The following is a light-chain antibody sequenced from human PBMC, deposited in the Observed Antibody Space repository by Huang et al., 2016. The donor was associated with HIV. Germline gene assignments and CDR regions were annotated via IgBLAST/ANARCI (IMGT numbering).Light chain of an antibody. Sequence: EIVLTQSPAILSLSPGERATLSCRASQSVISYFAWYQQKPGQAARLLINDAANRATCIAARMSSSGSGTDFTLTISSLEPEDFAVYFCQQRSNWPPYTFGQGTKLDIK. CDR1: QSVISY. J-gene: IGKJ2*01. CDR2: DAA. CDR3: QQRSNWPPYT. V-gene: IGKV3-11*01.